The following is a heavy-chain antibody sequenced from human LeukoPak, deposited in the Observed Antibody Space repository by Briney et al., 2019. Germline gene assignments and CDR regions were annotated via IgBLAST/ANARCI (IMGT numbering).Heavy chain of an antibody. CDR2: IYTSGST. CDR1: GGSISSGSYY. J-gene: IGHJ4*02. CDR3: ATNDGSGSYYGGGDY. V-gene: IGHV4-61*02. Sequence: SQTLSLTCTVSGGSISSGSYYWRWIRQPAGKGLEWIGRIYTSGSTNYNPSLKSRVTISVDTSKNQFSMKLSSVTAADTAVYYCATNDGSGSYYGGGDYWGQGTLVTVS. D-gene: IGHD1-26*01.